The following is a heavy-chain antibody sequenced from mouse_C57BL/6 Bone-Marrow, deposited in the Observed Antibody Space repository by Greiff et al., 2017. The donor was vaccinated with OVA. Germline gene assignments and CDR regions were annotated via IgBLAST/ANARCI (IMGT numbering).Heavy chain of an antibody. D-gene: IGHD2-5*01. V-gene: IGHV1-15*01. CDR3: TRGYSNYYAMDY. Sequence: QVQLQQSGAELVRPGASVTLSCKASGYTFTDYEMHWVKQTPVHGLEWIGAIDPETGGTAYNQKFKGKAILTADKSSSTAYMGSRSLTAEDSAVYYCTRGYSNYYAMDYWGQGTSVTVSS. J-gene: IGHJ4*01. CDR2: IDPETGGT. CDR1: GYTFTDYE.